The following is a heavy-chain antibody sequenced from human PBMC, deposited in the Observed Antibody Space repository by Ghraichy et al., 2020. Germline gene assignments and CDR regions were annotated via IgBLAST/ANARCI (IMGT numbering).Heavy chain of an antibody. Sequence: GGSLRLSCAASGFTFSDYSMSWVRQAPGKGLEWVANIKHDESEKFYADSVKGRFTISRDNAKNSLYLHMNSLRAEDTAVYYCARIQSGGSCYRAIDFWGPGTLVTVSS. D-gene: IGHD2-15*01. CDR2: IKHDESEK. CDR3: ARIQSGGSCYRAIDF. CDR1: GFTFSDYS. J-gene: IGHJ4*02. V-gene: IGHV3-7*04.